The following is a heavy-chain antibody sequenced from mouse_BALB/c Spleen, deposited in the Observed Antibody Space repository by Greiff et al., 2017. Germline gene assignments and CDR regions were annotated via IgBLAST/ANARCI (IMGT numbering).Heavy chain of an antibody. CDR2: FSSGSSTI. Sequence: DVQLVESGGGLVQPGGSRKLSCAASGFTFSSFGMHWVRQAPEKGLEWVAYFSSGSSTIYYAATVKGRFTISRDNPKNTLFLQMTSLRSEDTAMYYCARGSIGYGSSYKFAYWGQGTLVTVSA. V-gene: IGHV5-17*02. CDR1: GFTFSSFG. J-gene: IGHJ3*01. D-gene: IGHD1-1*01. CDR3: ARGSIGYGSSYKFAY.